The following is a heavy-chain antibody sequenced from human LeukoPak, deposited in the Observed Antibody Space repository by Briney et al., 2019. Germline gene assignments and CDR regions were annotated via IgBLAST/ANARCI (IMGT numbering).Heavy chain of an antibody. CDR3: VRGHGYNLEDYFDN. CDR1: GFNFDDYT. V-gene: IGHV3-43*01. D-gene: IGHD5-24*01. J-gene: IGHJ4*02. CDR2: VAWDGGGT. Sequence: SGGSLRLSCAASGFNFDDYTMHWVRQAPGKGLEWVSLVAWDGGGTFFADSVKGRFTVSRDNSKNSLSQYMNSLTTEDTALYYCVRGHGYNLEDYFDNWGQGTLVTVSS.